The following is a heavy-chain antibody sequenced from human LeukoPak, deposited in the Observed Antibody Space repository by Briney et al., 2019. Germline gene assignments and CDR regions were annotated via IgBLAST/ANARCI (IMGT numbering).Heavy chain of an antibody. CDR2: IIPIFGTA. CDR3: ARSGSGLYPCYYYYMDV. J-gene: IGHJ6*03. Sequence: ASVKVSCKASGGTFSSYAISWVRQAPGQGLEWMGGIIPIFGTANYAQKFQGRVTITTDESTSTAYMELSSLRSEDTAVYYCARSGSGLYPCYYYYMDVWGKGTTVTVSS. CDR1: GGTFSSYA. V-gene: IGHV1-69*05. D-gene: IGHD3-3*01.